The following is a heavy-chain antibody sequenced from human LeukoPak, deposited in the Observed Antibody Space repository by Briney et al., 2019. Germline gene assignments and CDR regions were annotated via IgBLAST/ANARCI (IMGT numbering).Heavy chain of an antibody. CDR2: FDPEDGET. V-gene: IGHV1-24*01. D-gene: IGHD6-19*01. J-gene: IGHJ4*02. Sequence: ASVKVSCKVSGYTLTELSMHWVRQAPGEGLEWMGGFDPEDGETIYAQKFQGRVTMTTDKPTSTAYMELKSLRSDDTAVYYCARDPTNSGGWHPFFDYWGQGTLVAVSS. CDR1: GYTLTELS. CDR3: ARDPTNSGGWHPFFDY.